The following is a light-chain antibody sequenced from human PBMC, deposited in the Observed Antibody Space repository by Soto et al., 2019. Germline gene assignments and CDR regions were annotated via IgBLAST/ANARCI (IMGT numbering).Light chain of an antibody. CDR3: QQYNSYPPT. J-gene: IGKJ1*01. CDR2: KAS. CDR1: QSISTW. Sequence: ESQMTQSQSSLSASVGERLTITSRASQSISTWLAWYQQETGKDPKLLIHKASSLQSGVPSRFSGSGSGTDFTLTISSLHPDDFATYYCQQYNSYPPTFGQGTKVDI. V-gene: IGKV1-5*03.